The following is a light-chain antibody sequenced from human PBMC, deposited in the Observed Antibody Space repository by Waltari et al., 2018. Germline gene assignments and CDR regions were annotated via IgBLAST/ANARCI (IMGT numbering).Light chain of an antibody. CDR1: GLAKLY. CDR3: QSPDSSGTSGV. Sequence: SNELTQPPSLSVSPGQTAMITCSGDGLAKLYSSWYQQRPGQDPVLLIYKDSERPSGTPERFSGSSSGTTGTLTISGVQAEDEADYYCQSPDSSGTSGVFGGGTKLTVL. CDR2: KDS. J-gene: IGLJ3*02. V-gene: IGLV3-25*03.